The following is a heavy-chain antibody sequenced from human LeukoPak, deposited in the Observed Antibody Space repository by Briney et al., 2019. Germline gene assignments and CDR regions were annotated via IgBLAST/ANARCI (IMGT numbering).Heavy chain of an antibody. J-gene: IGHJ4*02. CDR2: INSDGSTT. CDR1: GFTFSSAW. V-gene: IGHV3-74*01. D-gene: IGHD3-10*01. CDR3: ARDLTGNVLDY. Sequence: GGSLRLSCAASGFTFSSAWMHWVRQAPGKGLVWVSRINSDGSTTSYADSVKGRFTIFRDNAKNTLYLQMNSLRAEDTAVYYCARDLTGNVLDYWGQGTLVTISS.